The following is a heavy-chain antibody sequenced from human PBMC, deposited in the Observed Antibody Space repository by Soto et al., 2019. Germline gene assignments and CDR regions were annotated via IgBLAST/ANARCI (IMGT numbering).Heavy chain of an antibody. CDR2: IGTAGDT. D-gene: IGHD3-3*01. J-gene: IGHJ6*03. Sequence: GGSLGLSCAASGFSLSSCGMHWVRQVTGKGLEWVSTIGTAGDTYYPGSVKGRFTISRENAKNSLYLQMSGLRAGDTAVYYCAKGIFGSYYYMDVWGKGTTVTVSS. V-gene: IGHV3-13*01. CDR3: AKGIFGSYYYMDV. CDR1: GFSLSSCG.